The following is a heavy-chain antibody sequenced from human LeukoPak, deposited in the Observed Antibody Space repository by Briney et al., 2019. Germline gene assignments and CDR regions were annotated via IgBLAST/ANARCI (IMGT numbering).Heavy chain of an antibody. CDR2: IYAGDFDT. Sequence: GESLKISCKGSGYTFTSYLIAWVRQMPGKGLEWMGIIYAGDFDTRYSPSFQGQVTISADKSINTAYLQWSNLEASDTAMYYCARRYASSDWYYFDYWGQGTLVTVSS. D-gene: IGHD6-13*01. CDR3: ARRYASSDWYYFDY. V-gene: IGHV5-51*01. J-gene: IGHJ4*02. CDR1: GYTFTSYL.